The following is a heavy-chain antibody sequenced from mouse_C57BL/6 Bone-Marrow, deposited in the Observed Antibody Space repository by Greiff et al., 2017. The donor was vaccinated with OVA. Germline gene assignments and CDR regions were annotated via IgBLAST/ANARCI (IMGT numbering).Heavy chain of an antibody. Sequence: QVQLQQSGPELVKPGASVKISCKASGYAFSSSWMNWVKQRPGKGLEWIGRIYPGDGDTNYNGKFKGKATLTADKSSSTAYMQLSSLTSEDSAVYCCAIGNPGYFDVWGTGTTVTVSS. D-gene: IGHD2-1*01. V-gene: IGHV1-82*01. CDR1: GYAFSSSW. CDR3: AIGNPGYFDV. J-gene: IGHJ1*03. CDR2: IYPGDGDT.